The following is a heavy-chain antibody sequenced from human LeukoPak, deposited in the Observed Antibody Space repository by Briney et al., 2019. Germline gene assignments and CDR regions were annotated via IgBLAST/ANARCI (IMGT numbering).Heavy chain of an antibody. J-gene: IGHJ4*02. CDR3: AREALGEYYFDY. Sequence: GGSLRLSCTASGFTVSSNYMSWVRQAPGKRLEWVSVIYSGGSTYYADSVKGRFTISRDNSKNTLYLQMNSLRAEDTAVYYCAREALGEYYFDYWGQGTLVTVSS. CDR2: IYSGGST. V-gene: IGHV3-53*01. CDR1: GFTVSSNY. D-gene: IGHD6-6*01.